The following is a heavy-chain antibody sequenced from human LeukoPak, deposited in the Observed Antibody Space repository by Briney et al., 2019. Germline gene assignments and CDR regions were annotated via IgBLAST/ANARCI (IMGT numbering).Heavy chain of an antibody. CDR2: ISSSGSTI. CDR1: GFTFSSYE. V-gene: IGHV3-48*03. CDR3: ARDSHYSYGPFFDY. D-gene: IGHD5-18*01. Sequence: GGSLRLSCAASGFTFSSYEMNWVRQAPGKGLDWVSYISSSGSTIYYADSVKGRFAISRDNAKNSLYLQMNSLRAEDTAVYYCARDSHYSYGPFFDYWGQGTLVTVSS. J-gene: IGHJ4*02.